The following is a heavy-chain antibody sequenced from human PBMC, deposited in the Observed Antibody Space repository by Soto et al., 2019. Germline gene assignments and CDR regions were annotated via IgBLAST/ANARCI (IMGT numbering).Heavy chain of an antibody. V-gene: IGHV3-73*01. D-gene: IGHD5-18*01. CDR2: IRSKANSYAT. J-gene: IGHJ6*01. Sequence: LRLSCSASGFTFSVSAMHWVRQASGKCLEWVCRIRSKANSYATAYAASVKGRFTISRDDSKNTAYLQMNSLKTEDTAVYYCTRLGNTAIVRNGMELLGQGTTVMVSS. CDR1: GFTFSVSA. CDR3: TRLGNTAIVRNGMEL.